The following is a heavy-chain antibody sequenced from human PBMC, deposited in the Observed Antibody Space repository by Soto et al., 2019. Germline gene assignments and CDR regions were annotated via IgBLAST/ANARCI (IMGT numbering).Heavy chain of an antibody. V-gene: IGHV4-30-4*01. J-gene: IGHJ5*01. CDR2: IYKSATT. D-gene: IGHD7-27*01. Sequence: LSLTCSVSGDSISNLDYFWAWIRQPPGQALEYIGYIYKSATTYYNPSFESRVAISVDTSKSQFSLNVTSVTAADTAVYFCARGRYCLTGRCFPDWFDSWSQGALVTVSS. CDR1: GDSISNLDYF. CDR3: ARGRYCLTGRCFPDWFDS.